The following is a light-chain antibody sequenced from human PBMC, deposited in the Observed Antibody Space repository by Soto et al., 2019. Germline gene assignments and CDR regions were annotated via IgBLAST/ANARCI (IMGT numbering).Light chain of an antibody. CDR3: QKYDSSPSWT. CDR2: ATS. Sequence: DIQMTQSPSSLSASVGDRVTITCRASQGTGDYLSWYQQKPGEVPKLLIFATSALQSGVPSRFSGGGSRTDFTLTISRLQPEDVSTYYCQKYDSSPSWTFGQGTRVEIK. CDR1: QGTGDY. V-gene: IGKV1-27*01. J-gene: IGKJ1*01.